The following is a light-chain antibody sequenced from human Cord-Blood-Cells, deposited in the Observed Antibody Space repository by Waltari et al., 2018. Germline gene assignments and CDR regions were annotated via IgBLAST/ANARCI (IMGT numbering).Light chain of an antibody. Sequence: QSALTQPRSVSGSPGQSVTISCTGTSSDVGGYNYVSWYQQHPGKAPKLMIYDVIKRPSGVPDRFSGSKSGNTASLTISGLQAEDEADYYCCSYAGSHWVFGGGTKLTVL. V-gene: IGLV2-11*01. J-gene: IGLJ3*02. CDR2: DVI. CDR3: CSYAGSHWV. CDR1: SSDVGGYNY.